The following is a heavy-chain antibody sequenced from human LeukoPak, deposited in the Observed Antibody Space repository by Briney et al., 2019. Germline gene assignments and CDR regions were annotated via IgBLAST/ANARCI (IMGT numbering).Heavy chain of an antibody. CDR3: TTFYHEYSPY. Sequence: GGSLRLSCAASGFSFMNAWMIWVRQAPGKGLEWVGRIKSNADGGTPDYAAPARGRFTTSRDDSKNTLYLQMNSLKTEDTAVYYCTTFYHEYSPYWGRGTLVTVSS. J-gene: IGHJ4*02. D-gene: IGHD2/OR15-2a*01. CDR2: IKSNADGGTP. V-gene: IGHV3-15*01. CDR1: GFSFMNAW.